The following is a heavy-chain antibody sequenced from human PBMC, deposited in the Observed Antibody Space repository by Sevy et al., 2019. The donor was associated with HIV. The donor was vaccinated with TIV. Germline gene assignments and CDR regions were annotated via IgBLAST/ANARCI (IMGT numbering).Heavy chain of an antibody. Sequence: GGSLRLSCAASGFIFSKFALSRVRQAPRRGLEWVSAMSRGGDSTYYAGSVKGRFTISRDNSKNMMYLQMNSLRAEDTAVYYCAKDFSYGGNSWNFDFWGQGTLVTVSS. V-gene: IGHV3-23*01. CDR3: AKDFSYGGNSWNFDF. J-gene: IGHJ4*02. CDR1: GFIFSKFA. D-gene: IGHD1-1*01. CDR2: MSRGGDST.